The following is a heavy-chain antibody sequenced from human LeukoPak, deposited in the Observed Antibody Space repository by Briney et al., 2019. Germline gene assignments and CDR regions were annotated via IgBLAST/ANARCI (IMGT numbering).Heavy chain of an antibody. CDR1: GFTFSSYS. J-gene: IGHJ5*02. CDR2: ISSGSSNI. Sequence: GGSLRLSCAASGFTFSSYSMNWVRQAPGKGLEWLSYISSGSSNICYADSVKGRFTISRDNAKNSLYLQMNSLRAEDTAVYYCVRDLRIPVAAWGQGTLVTVSS. V-gene: IGHV3-48*04. CDR3: VRDLRIPVAA. D-gene: IGHD6-19*01.